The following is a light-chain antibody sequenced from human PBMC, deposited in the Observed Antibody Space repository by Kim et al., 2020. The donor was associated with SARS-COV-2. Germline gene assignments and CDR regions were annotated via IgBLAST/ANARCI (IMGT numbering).Light chain of an antibody. CDR2: GAS. CDR1: QSVSSSY. Sequence: PGERATLSCRASQSVSSSYLAWYQQKPGQAPRLLIYGASTRATGVPARFSGSGSGTEFALTISSLQSEDFAFYYCQQYDTYFTWTFGQGTKVDIK. J-gene: IGKJ1*01. CDR3: QQYDTYFTWT. V-gene: IGKV3-15*01.